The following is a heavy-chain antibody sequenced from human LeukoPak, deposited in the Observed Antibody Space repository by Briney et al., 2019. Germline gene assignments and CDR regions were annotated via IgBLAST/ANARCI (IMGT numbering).Heavy chain of an antibody. V-gene: IGHV3-64D*06. Sequence: GGSLRLSCSASGFSFNNYAVHWVRQAPGKGLEYVSGINSDGGTSHYADSAKGRFTISRENSKNALYLQLSSLRPEDTALYHCVKTMVVFGGLIRTDAFDIWGQGTMVTVSS. CDR1: GFSFNNYA. CDR3: VKTMVVFGGLIRTDAFDI. J-gene: IGHJ3*02. CDR2: INSDGGTS. D-gene: IGHD3-10*01.